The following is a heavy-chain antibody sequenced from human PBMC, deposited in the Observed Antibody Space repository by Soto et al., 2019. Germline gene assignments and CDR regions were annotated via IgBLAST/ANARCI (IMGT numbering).Heavy chain of an antibody. Sequence: QVQLQESGPGLVKPSETLSLTCTVSGGSISSYYWSWIRQPAGKGLEWIGRIYTSGSTNYNPSLTSRVTMSVDTSKNQFSLKLSSVTAADTAVYYCARGRRDGSNYWYFDLWGRGTLVTVSS. J-gene: IGHJ2*01. CDR2: IYTSGST. CDR3: ARGRRDGSNYWYFDL. D-gene: IGHD5-12*01. V-gene: IGHV4-4*07. CDR1: GGSISSYY.